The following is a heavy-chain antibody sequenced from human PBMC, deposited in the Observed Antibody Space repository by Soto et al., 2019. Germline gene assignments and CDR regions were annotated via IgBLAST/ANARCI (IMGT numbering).Heavy chain of an antibody. V-gene: IGHV2-5*02. CDR2: TYWDDDN. Sequence: QITLKESGPTLVRPTKTLTLTCSLSGFSITTSGVGVGWVRQTPGKALEWLAFTYWDDDNRYNPSLRPRLSTAKDTSRNHVVLTITNRDPEDTATYYCAHLVTLMSTWNYGAFDFWGHGALVTVPS. CDR1: GFSITTSGVG. D-gene: IGHD1-7*01. J-gene: IGHJ3*01. CDR3: AHLVTLMSTWNYGAFDF.